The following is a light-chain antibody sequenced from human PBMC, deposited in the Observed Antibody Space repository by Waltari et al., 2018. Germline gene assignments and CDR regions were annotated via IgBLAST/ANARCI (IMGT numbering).Light chain of an antibody. CDR1: QTVGSDY. CDR3: QQHGGSPPYS. Sequence: EIVLTQSPGTLSLSPGERATLSCRASQTVGSDYLAWYQQRPGQAPRLLIYGASSRATGIPDRCSGSGSGTDFTLTVSRLEPEDFAVYYCQQHGGSPPYSFGQGTKVEIK. J-gene: IGKJ2*03. V-gene: IGKV3-20*01. CDR2: GAS.